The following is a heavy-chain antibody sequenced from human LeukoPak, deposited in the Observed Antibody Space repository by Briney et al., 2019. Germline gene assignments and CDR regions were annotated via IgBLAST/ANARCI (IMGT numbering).Heavy chain of an antibody. V-gene: IGHV3-23*01. D-gene: IGHD4-11*01. Sequence: GGSLRLSCAASGFTFSSYAMSWVRQAPGKGLEWVSAISGSGGSTYYADSVKGRFTISRDNSKNTLYLQMNSLRAEDTVVYYCAKDNSNYVYWYFDLWGRGTLVTVSS. CDR3: AKDNSNYVYWYFDL. CDR1: GFTFSSYA. CDR2: ISGSGGST. J-gene: IGHJ2*01.